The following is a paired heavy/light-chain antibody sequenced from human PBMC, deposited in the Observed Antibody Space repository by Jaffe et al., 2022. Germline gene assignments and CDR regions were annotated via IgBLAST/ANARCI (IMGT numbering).Heavy chain of an antibody. CDR2: IKSDGSTT. Sequence: EVQLVQSGGGLVQPGGSLRLSCVASGFTFSNYWMFWVRQAPGKGLVWVSRIKSDGSTTTYADSVKGRFTISRDQAKNTLYLQMNSLRAEDTAVYYCARVGKQLGSHNAFDIWGQGTMVTVSS. V-gene: IGHV3-74*01. CDR1: GFTFSNYW. J-gene: IGHJ3*02. CDR3: ARVGKQLGSHNAFDI. D-gene: IGHD6-13*01.
Light chain of an antibody. Sequence: QSVLTQPPSVSGAPGQRVTISCTGSSSNIGAGSDVHWYQQLPGTAPKLLIYGNNNRPSGVPDRFSGSKSGTSASLAITGLQAEDEADYYCQSYDSSVSGRVFGGGTKLTVL. J-gene: IGLJ3*02. CDR3: QSYDSSVSGRV. CDR1: SSNIGAGSD. CDR2: GNN. V-gene: IGLV1-40*01.